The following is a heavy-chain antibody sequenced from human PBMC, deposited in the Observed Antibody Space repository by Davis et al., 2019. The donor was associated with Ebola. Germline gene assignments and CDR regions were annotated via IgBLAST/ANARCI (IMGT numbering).Heavy chain of an antibody. J-gene: IGHJ4*02. CDR2: IYHSGST. Sequence: SETLSLTCTVSGGSISSYYWSWVRQPPGKGLEWIGEIYHSGSTNYNPSLKSRVTISVDKSKNQFSLKLSSVTAADTAVYYCARDVAVAGSAFDYWGQGTLVTVSS. D-gene: IGHD6-19*01. CDR1: GGSISSYY. CDR3: ARDVAVAGSAFDY. V-gene: IGHV4-4*02.